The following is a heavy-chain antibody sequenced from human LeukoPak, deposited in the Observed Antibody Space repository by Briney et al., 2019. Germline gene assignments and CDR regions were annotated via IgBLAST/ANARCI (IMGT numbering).Heavy chain of an antibody. D-gene: IGHD1-1*01. V-gene: IGHV3-30*18. J-gene: IGHJ5*02. Sequence: GRSLKLSCAASGFTFSSYGMHWGRPAPGKGLEWVTVISYDGSNKYYADSVKGRFTIYRDNSQNTLYLQMNSMSAADTAVYYCEKERGTYNWYDNWGQGALVTVSS. CDR3: EKERGTYNWYDN. CDR1: GFTFSSYG. CDR2: ISYDGSNK.